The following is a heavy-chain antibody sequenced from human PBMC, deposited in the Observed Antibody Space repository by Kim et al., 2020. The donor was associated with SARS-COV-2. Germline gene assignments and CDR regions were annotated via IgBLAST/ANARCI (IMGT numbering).Heavy chain of an antibody. D-gene: IGHD3-9*01. CDR2: MWDDGSNE. CDR3: ARDHDILTGYYVDY. Sequence: GGSLRLSCAASRFTLSSHGMHWVRQAPGKGLEWVAVMWDDGSNEYYADSVKGRFTISRDNSKNTLYLQMNSLRAEDTAVYYCARDHDILTGYYVDYWGQGTLVTVSS. V-gene: IGHV3-33*01. CDR1: RFTLSSHG. J-gene: IGHJ4*02.